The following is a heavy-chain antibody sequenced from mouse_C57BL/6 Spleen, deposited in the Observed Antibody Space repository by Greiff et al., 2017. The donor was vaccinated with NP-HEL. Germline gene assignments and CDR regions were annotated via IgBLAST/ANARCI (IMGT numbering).Heavy chain of an antibody. Sequence: EVQLQQSGPELVKPGASVKISCKASGYTFTDYYMNWVKQSHGKSLEWIGDINPNNGGTSYNQKFKGKATLTVDKSSSTAYMELRSLTSEDSAVYYCAKGGNWEDYAMDDWGQGTSVTVSS. CDR3: AKGGNWEDYAMDD. CDR2: INPNNGGT. J-gene: IGHJ4*01. V-gene: IGHV1-26*01. CDR1: GYTFTDYY. D-gene: IGHD4-1*02.